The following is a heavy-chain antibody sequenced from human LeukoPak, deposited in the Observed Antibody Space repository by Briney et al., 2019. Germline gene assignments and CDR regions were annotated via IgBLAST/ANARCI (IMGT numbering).Heavy chain of an antibody. CDR2: INHSGST. CDR3: ARTQVLRYFDWLPWNYYYGMDV. J-gene: IGHJ6*02. Sequence: PSETLSLTCAVYGGSFSGYYWSRIRQPPGKGLEWIGEINHSGSTNYNPSLKSRVTISVDTSKNQFSLKLSSVTAADPAVYYCARTQVLRYFDWLPWNYYYGMDVWGQGTTVTVSS. D-gene: IGHD3-9*01. CDR1: GGSFSGYY. V-gene: IGHV4-34*01.